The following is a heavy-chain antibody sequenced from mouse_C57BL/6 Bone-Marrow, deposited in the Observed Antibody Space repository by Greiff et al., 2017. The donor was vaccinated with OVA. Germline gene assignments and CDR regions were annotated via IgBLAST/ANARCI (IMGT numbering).Heavy chain of an antibody. CDR2: INPNYGTT. CDR1: GYSFTDYN. Sequence: VQLKQSGPELVKPGASVKISCKASGYSFTDYNMNWVKQRNGKSLEWIGVINPNYGTTSYNQKFKGKATLTVDQSSSTAYMQLNSLTSEDSAVYYWARKLGGGVYYYAMDYWGQGTSVTVAS. J-gene: IGHJ4*01. D-gene: IGHD4-1*01. CDR3: ARKLGGGVYYYAMDY. V-gene: IGHV1-39*01.